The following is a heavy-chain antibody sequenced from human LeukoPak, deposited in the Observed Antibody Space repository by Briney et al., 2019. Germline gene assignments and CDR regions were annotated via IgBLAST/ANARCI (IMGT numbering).Heavy chain of an antibody. J-gene: IGHJ4*02. V-gene: IGHV3-7*01. CDR1: GFTFSSYW. CDR2: IKQDGSEK. CDR3: ARDRLIKDYYDSSGYYYVPYY. Sequence: GGSLRLSCAASGFTFSSYWMSWVRQAPGKGLEWVANIKQDGSEKYYVDSVKGRFTISRDNAKNSLYPQMNSLRAEDTAVYYCARDRLIKDYYDSSGYYYVPYYWGQGTLVTVSS. D-gene: IGHD3-22*01.